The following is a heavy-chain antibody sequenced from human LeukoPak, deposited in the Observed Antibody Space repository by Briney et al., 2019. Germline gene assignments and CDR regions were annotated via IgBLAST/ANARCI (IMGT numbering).Heavy chain of an antibody. J-gene: IGHJ6*03. V-gene: IGHV3-21*01. CDR1: GISFSNYS. D-gene: IGHD4-11*01. CDR3: AKIWGVGGFHDCSRYMDV. Sequence: GGSLRLSCAASGISFSNYSMNWVRQAPGKGLEWVSLISSSSRFIYYGDSVKGRFTISRDNAKKSLYLQMNSLRAEDTAVYYCAKIWGVGGFHDCSRYMDVWGKGTTVTISS. CDR2: ISSSSRFI.